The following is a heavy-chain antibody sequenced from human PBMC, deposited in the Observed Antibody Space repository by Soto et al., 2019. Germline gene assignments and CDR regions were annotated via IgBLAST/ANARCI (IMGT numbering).Heavy chain of an antibody. CDR3: ARGIAAAGTLTHYYYMDV. CDR2: ISAYNGNT. J-gene: IGHJ6*03. CDR1: GYTFTSYG. Sequence: ASVKVSCKASGYTFTSYGISWVRQAPGQGLEWMGWISAYNGNTNYAQKLQGRVTMTTDTSTSTAYMELRSLRSDDTAVYYCARGIAAAGTLTHYYYMDVWGKGTTVTVSS. D-gene: IGHD6-13*01. V-gene: IGHV1-18*01.